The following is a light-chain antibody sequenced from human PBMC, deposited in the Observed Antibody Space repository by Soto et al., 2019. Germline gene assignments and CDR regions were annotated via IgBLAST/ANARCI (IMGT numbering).Light chain of an antibody. CDR3: MQALQRGT. Sequence: DIVMTQSPLSLPVTPGEPASISCRSSQSLLHSNGYNYLDWYLQKPGQSPQLLIYLGSNRSSGVPDRFSGSGSGTDFTLKISRVEAEDVGVYYCMQALQRGTFGQGTKVDIK. V-gene: IGKV2-28*01. CDR1: QSLLHSNGYNY. CDR2: LGS. J-gene: IGKJ1*01.